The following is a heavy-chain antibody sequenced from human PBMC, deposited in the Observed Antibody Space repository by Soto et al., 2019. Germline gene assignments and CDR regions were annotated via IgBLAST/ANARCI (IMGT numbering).Heavy chain of an antibody. CDR2: IYYSGST. CDR1: GGSISSGASY. CDR3: ARVSIEVVFSPHLDY. D-gene: IGHD3-10*02. Sequence: QVQLQESGPGLVKPSQTLSLTCAVSGGSISSGASYWSCIRQHPGKGLEWIGSIYYSGSTYYNPSLKSRVTISLDKSKNQFSLKLSSVTAADTAVYYCARVSIEVVFSPHLDYWGQGTLVTVSS. J-gene: IGHJ4*02. V-gene: IGHV4-31*11.